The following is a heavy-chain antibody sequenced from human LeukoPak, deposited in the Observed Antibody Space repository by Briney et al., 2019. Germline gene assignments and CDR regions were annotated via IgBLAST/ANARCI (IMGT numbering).Heavy chain of an antibody. CDR1: AFTFSLYN. CDR3: AREGASNGYHYGMDV. D-gene: IGHD5-12*01. Sequence: AGSLRLSCAGSAFTFSLYNMHWVRQAPGKGLEWVALISFGGSPTYYADSVRGRFTISRDNSKNTLFLQMSRLKAEDTAVYYCAREGASNGYHYGMDVWGQGTTVSVSS. CDR2: ISFGGSPT. J-gene: IGHJ6*02. V-gene: IGHV3-30*04.